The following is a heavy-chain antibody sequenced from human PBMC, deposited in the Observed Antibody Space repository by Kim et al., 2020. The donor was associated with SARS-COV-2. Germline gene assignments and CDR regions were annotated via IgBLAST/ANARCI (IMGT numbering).Heavy chain of an antibody. J-gene: IGHJ3*02. CDR1: GFTFSSYG. V-gene: IGHV3-33*01. CDR3: ARDGSSSWYWNAFDI. Sequence: GGSLRLSCAASGFTFSSYGMHWVRQAPGKGLEWVAVIWYDGSNKYYADSVKGRFTISRDNSKNTLYLQMNSLRAEDTAVYYCARDGSSSWYWNAFDIWGPGTMVTVSS. D-gene: IGHD6-13*01. CDR2: IWYDGSNK.